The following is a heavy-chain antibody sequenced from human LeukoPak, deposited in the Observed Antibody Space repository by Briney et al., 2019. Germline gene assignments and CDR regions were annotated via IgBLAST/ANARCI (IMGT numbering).Heavy chain of an antibody. J-gene: IGHJ4*02. D-gene: IGHD2/OR15-2a*01. V-gene: IGHV4-59*08. Sequence: SETLSLTCTVSGGSISSYYWSWLRQPPGKGLEWIGYIYYSGSTNYNPSLKSRVTISVDTSKNQFSLKLSSVTAADTAVYYCAGQRDYLDYFDYWGQGTLVTVSS. CDR2: IYYSGST. CDR1: GGSISSYY. CDR3: AGQRDYLDYFDY.